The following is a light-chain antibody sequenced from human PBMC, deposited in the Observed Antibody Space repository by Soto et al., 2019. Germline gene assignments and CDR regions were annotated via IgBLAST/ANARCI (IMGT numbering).Light chain of an antibody. CDR2: DAS. V-gene: IGKV3-15*01. CDR3: HQYNNFWT. CDR1: QSVSSY. Sequence: EIVLTQSPATLSLSPGERATPSCRASQSVSSYLAWYQQKPGQAPRLLIYDASTRATGIPARFSGSGSGTEFTLTISSLQSEDFGLYYCHQYNNFWTFGQGTKVDIK. J-gene: IGKJ1*01.